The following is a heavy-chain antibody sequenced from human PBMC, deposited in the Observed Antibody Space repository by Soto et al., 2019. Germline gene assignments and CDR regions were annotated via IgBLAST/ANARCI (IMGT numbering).Heavy chain of an antibody. V-gene: IGHV3-7*05. J-gene: IGHJ4*02. CDR2: TRQDGGEK. Sequence: PGGSLRLSCAASGFIFGDYWMSWIRQAPGKGLEWVANTRQDGGEKNFVDSVKGRFIISRDNAKNSLYLQMNSLRAEDTAVYYCAKDSKTSFDYWGQGTLVTVSS. CDR1: GFIFGDYW. CDR3: AKDSKTSFDY.